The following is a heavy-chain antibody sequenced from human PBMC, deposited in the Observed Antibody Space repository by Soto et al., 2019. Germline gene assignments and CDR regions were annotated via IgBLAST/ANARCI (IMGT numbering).Heavy chain of an antibody. D-gene: IGHD4-17*01. CDR3: ARDKETTRYNYYYYYGMDV. Sequence: ASVKVSCKASGYTFTSYYMHWVRQAPGQGLEWMGIINPSGGSTSYAQKFQGRVTMTRDTSTSTVYMELSSLRSEDTAVYYCARDKETTRYNYYYYYGMDVWGQGTTVTVSS. V-gene: IGHV1-46*01. CDR1: GYTFTSYY. CDR2: INPSGGST. J-gene: IGHJ6*02.